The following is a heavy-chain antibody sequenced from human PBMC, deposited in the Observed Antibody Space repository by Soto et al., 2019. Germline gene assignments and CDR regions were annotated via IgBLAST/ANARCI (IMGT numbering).Heavy chain of an antibody. J-gene: IGHJ4*02. V-gene: IGHV2-5*02. CDR1: GVSLSTSGVD. Sequence: QITLKESGPTLVKPTQTLTLTCTFSGVSLSTSGVDVGWIRQPPGKGLEWLALIYWDDDKRYKPSLKSRLTITKGTSRNQVVLTMTNMDPMDTATYYCAHRRPYSNSPEYFFDYWGQGTLVTVSS. CDR2: IYWDDDK. CDR3: AHRRPYSNSPEYFFDY. D-gene: IGHD6-6*01.